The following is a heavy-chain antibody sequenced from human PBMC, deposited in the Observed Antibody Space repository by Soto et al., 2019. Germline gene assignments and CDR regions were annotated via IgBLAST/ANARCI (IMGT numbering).Heavy chain of an antibody. J-gene: IGHJ4*02. CDR3: ARESFSASTNFFDY. Sequence: PWGSLRISCASSGFAFSNYEMNWVGQAPGKGLEWVSYISLSGSTIYYADSVKGRFTISRDDAKDSLYLEMDSLRADDTAVYYCARESFSASTNFFDYWGQGTMVTVSS. D-gene: IGHD1-1*01. CDR2: ISLSGSTI. V-gene: IGHV3-48*03. CDR1: GFAFSNYE.